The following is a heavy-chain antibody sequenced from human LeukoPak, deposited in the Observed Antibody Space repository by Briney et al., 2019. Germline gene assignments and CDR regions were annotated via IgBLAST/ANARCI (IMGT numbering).Heavy chain of an antibody. V-gene: IGHV1-69*01. CDR3: ARVKSAAVASWGSGAFDI. CDR2: IIPVFGTA. D-gene: IGHD6-19*01. Sequence: SVKVSCKASGGTFSSYAISWVRQAPGQGLEWMGGIIPVFGTANYAQKFQGRVTITADESTSTAYMELSSLRSEDTAVYYCARVKSAAVASWGSGAFDIWGQGTMVTVSS. J-gene: IGHJ3*02. CDR1: GGTFSSYA.